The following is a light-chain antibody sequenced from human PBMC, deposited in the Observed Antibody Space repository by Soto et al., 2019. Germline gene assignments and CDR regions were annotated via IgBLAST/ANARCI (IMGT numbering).Light chain of an antibody. J-gene: IGKJ1*01. CDR1: QNIRSR. V-gene: IGKV1-5*01. Sequence: DVQVTKSPSTLSASVGDRVTITCRASQNIRSRLAWFQQKPGKAPKLLIYDASSLESGVPQRFSGSGSGTEFTLTISSLQPDDFATYYCQQYNTYSTFGQGTKVDIK. CDR2: DAS. CDR3: QQYNTYST.